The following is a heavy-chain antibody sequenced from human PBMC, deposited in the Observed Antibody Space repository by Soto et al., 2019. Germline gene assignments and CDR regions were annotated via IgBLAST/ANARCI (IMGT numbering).Heavy chain of an antibody. V-gene: IGHV1-46*01. CDR1: GYTFTSYY. CDR2: VNPSGGST. D-gene: IGHD1-26*01. J-gene: IGHJ5*01. Sequence: ASLKVSYKASGYTFTSYYMHWVRQAPGQWLELMGIVNPSGGSTSYARKFQGRGTMTRDTSTSADYMEQSSLRSEDTAVYCRPSLPGVGATINSDSGGHGTPLTVSS. CDR3: PSLPGVGATINSDS.